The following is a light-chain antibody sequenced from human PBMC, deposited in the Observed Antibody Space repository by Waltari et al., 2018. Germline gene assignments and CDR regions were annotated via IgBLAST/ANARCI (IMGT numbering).Light chain of an antibody. Sequence: EILLTQSPGTLSLSPGERATLSCRASQSVTRALAWYQQKPGQAPRLPIDGASNRAAGIPDRFSGSGSGTDFSLTISRLEPEDFAVYYCQHYVRLPATFGQGTKVEIK. J-gene: IGKJ1*01. V-gene: IGKV3-20*01. CDR2: GAS. CDR3: QHYVRLPAT. CDR1: QSVTRAL.